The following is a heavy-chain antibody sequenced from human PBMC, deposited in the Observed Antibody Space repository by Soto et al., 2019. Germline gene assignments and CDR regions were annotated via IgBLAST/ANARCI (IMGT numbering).Heavy chain of an antibody. CDR2: IYHSGST. J-gene: IGHJ6*02. CDR1: GGSISSGGYS. CDR3: ASTYYYDSSGYYPYYYGMDV. Sequence: QLQLQESGSGLVKPSQTLSLTCAVSGGSISSGGYSWSWIRQPPGKGLEWIGYIYHSGSTYYNPSLTRRVPISADRSKNQFSLKLSSVTAADTAVYYCASTYYYDSSGYYPYYYGMDVWGQGTTVTVSS. D-gene: IGHD3-22*01. V-gene: IGHV4-30-2*01.